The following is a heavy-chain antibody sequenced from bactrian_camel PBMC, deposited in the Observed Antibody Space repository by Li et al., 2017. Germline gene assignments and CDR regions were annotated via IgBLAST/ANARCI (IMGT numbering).Heavy chain of an antibody. D-gene: IGHD7*01. Sequence: VQLVESGGDSVQAGGSLRLSCGVSGYAYAGNCLGWFRQAPGKEREGVASLASDGSSIYANSLKGRFTISQDNAKLTFYLQMNRLKPEDSAMYYCAAAPGACDASFLFWGQGTQVTVS. J-gene: IGHJ4*01. CDR2: LASDGSS. CDR3: AAAPGACDASFLF. V-gene: IGHV3S53*01. CDR1: GYAYAGNC.